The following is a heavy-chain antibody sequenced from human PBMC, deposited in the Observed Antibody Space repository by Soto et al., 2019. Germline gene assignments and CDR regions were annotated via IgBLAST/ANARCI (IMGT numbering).Heavy chain of an antibody. J-gene: IGHJ6*02. CDR3: ARGLYCSGGSCYYMGNYYYCMDV. CDR1: GGTFSSYA. D-gene: IGHD2-15*01. V-gene: IGHV1-69*05. Sequence: VKVSCKASGGTFSSYAISWVRQAPGQGLEWMGGIIPSFRTANYAQKFQGRVMMTRKTSRSTAYRELSSLRSEDTAVYYCARGLYCSGGSCYYMGNYYYCMDVWGQGTTVTVSS. CDR2: IIPSFRTA.